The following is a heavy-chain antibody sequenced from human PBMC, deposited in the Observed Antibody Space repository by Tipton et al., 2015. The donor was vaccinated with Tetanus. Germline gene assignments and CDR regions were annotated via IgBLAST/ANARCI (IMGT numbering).Heavy chain of an antibody. Sequence: SLRLSCAASGSTFSYYGMHWVRQAPGKGLEWVAVIWYDGSNKYYADSVKGRFTISRDNSGNTLYLEMNSLRVEDTAVYYCARDPYGDHGPFDYWGQGTLVTVSS. CDR2: IWYDGSNK. CDR3: ARDPYGDHGPFDY. D-gene: IGHD4-17*01. CDR1: GSTFSYYG. J-gene: IGHJ4*02. V-gene: IGHV3-33*01.